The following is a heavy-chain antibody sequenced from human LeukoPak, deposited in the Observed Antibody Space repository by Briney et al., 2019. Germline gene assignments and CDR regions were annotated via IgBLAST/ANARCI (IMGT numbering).Heavy chain of an antibody. CDR3: ARENSSSSLSYYYYYYMDV. J-gene: IGHJ6*03. CDR1: GGSISSGGYY. Sequence: SETLSLTCTVSGGSISSGGYYWSWIRQPPGKGLEWIGYIYHSGSTYYNPSLKSRVTISVDRSKNQFSLKLSSVTAADTAVYYCARENSSSSLSYYYYYYMDVWGKGTTVTVSS. CDR2: IYHSGST. D-gene: IGHD6-6*01. V-gene: IGHV4-30-2*01.